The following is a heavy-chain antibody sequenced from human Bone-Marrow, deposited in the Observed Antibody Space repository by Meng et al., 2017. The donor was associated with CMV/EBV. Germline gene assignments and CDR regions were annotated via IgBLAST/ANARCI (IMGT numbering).Heavy chain of an antibody. V-gene: IGHV4-39*01. CDR1: GGSISSSSYY. D-gene: IGHD3-3*01. J-gene: IGHJ6*02. CDR2: MYHSGSA. CDR3: ARHNDFWCCYPYRLVF. Sequence: SETLSLTCTVSGGSISSSSYYWGWIRQPPGKRLEWIGSMYHSGSAYYNPSLKSRVTISVDTSKNQFSLKLSSVTAADTAVYYCARHNDFWCCYPYRLVFWGQGTTVTVYS.